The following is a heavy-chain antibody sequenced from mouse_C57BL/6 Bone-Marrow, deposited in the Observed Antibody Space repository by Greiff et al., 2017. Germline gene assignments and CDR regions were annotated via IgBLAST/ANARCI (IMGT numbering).Heavy chain of an antibody. CDR1: GFTFSDYG. V-gene: IGHV5-15*01. Sequence: EVQLVESGGGLAQPGGSLKLSCAASGFTFSDYGMAWVRQAPRKGPEWVAFISNLAYSIYYEDTVTGRFTISGENAKNTLYLEMSSLGSWDTAMYSCARHEANCAFAYWGQGTLVTVSA. CDR3: ARHEANCAFAY. D-gene: IGHD4-1*01. J-gene: IGHJ3*01. CDR2: ISNLAYSI.